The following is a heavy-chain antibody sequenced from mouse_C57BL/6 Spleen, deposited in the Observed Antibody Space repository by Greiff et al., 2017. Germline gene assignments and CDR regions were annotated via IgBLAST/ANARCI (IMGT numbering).Heavy chain of an antibody. Sequence: EVQLQQSGPELVKPGASVKISCKASGYTFTDYYMNWVKQSHGKSLEWIGDINPNNGGTSYNQKFKGKATLTVDKSSSTAYMELRSLTSEDSAVYYCALYYSNYVFDYGGQGTTLTVSS. D-gene: IGHD2-5*01. CDR2: INPNNGGT. CDR3: ALYYSNYVFDY. V-gene: IGHV1-26*01. J-gene: IGHJ2*01. CDR1: GYTFTDYY.